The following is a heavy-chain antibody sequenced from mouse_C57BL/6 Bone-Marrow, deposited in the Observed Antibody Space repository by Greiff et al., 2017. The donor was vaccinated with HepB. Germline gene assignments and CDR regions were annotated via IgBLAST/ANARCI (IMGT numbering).Heavy chain of an antibody. D-gene: IGHD3-2*02. Sequence: EVHLVESGEGLVKPGGSLKLSCAASGFTFSSYAMSWVRQTPEKRLEWVAYISSGGDYIYYADTVKGRFTISRDNARNTLYLQMSSLKSEDTAMYYCTRASQLRGPFAYWGQGTLVTVSA. CDR1: GFTFSSYA. V-gene: IGHV5-9-1*02. CDR2: ISSGGDYI. CDR3: TRASQLRGPFAY. J-gene: IGHJ3*01.